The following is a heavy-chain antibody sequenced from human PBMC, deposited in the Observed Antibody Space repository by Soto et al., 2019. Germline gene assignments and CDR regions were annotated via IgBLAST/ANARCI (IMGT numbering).Heavy chain of an antibody. D-gene: IGHD6-13*01. CDR2: INWNSGSI. CDR1: GFTFDDYA. V-gene: IGHV3-9*01. CDR3: VKDESINWYSGHFRH. Sequence: EVQLVESGGGLVQPGRSLRLSCAASGFTFDDYAMHWVRQVPGKGLEWVSGINWNSGSIGYADSVKGRFAISRDNAKSSLHLPSNSLRAEDTAFYYCVKDESINWYSGHFRHWGQGTLVTVSS. J-gene: IGHJ1*01.